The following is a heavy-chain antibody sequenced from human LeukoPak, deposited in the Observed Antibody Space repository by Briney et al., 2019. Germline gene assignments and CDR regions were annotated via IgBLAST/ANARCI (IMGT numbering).Heavy chain of an antibody. CDR2: ISSSGSTI. V-gene: IGHV3-48*03. Sequence: GGSLRLSCAASGFTFSSYEMNWVRQAPGKGLEWVSYISSSGSTIYYADSVKGRFTISRDNAKNSLYLQMNSLRAEDTAVYYCARHPTRYYDSSGYFVVSPFFDIWGQGTMVTVSS. CDR1: GFTFSSYE. D-gene: IGHD3-22*01. CDR3: ARHPTRYYDSSGYFVVSPFFDI. J-gene: IGHJ3*02.